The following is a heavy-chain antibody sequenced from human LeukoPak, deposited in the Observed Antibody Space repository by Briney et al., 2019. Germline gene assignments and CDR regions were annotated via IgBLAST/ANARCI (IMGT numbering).Heavy chain of an antibody. CDR1: GYTFTSYD. CDR2: MNPNSGNT. V-gene: IGHV1-8*01. D-gene: IGHD5-18*01. J-gene: IGHJ4*02. Sequence: ASVKVSCKASGYTFTSYDINWVRQATGQGPEWMGWMNPNSGNTGYAQKFQGRVTMTRNTSISTAYMELSSLRSEDTAVYYCAGGREQLWEHYYFDYWGQGTLVTVSS. CDR3: AGGREQLWEHYYFDY.